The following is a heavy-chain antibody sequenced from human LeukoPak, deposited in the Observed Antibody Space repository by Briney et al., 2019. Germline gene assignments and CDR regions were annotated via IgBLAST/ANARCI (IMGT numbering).Heavy chain of an antibody. CDR1: GFTFSSYA. J-gene: IGHJ4*02. CDR3: TKGGTYHDILTPSYL. Sequence: GGSLRLSCAASGFTFSSYAMAWVRQAPGKGLEWVSGISGSGINTYYVDSVKGRFTVSRDNSKNRLYLQIDNLRAEDMAVYYCTKGGTYHDILTPSYLWGQGSLVSVSS. D-gene: IGHD3-9*01. CDR2: ISGSGINT. V-gene: IGHV3-23*02.